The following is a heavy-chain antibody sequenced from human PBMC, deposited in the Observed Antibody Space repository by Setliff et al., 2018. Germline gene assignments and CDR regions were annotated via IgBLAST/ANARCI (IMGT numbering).Heavy chain of an antibody. D-gene: IGHD2-15*01. CDR2: IYDSGSS. J-gene: IGHJ5*02. Sequence: PSETLSLTCVVSGGSVSNSGFFWGWLRQAPGKGLEWIGNIYDSGSSNYNASLKSRLIITRDTSKNQISLKLTSVTAADTAVYYCGRGFSRIEGWGNWFDPWG. CDR1: GGSVSNSGFF. CDR3: GRGFSRIEGWGNWFDP. V-gene: IGHV4-39*01.